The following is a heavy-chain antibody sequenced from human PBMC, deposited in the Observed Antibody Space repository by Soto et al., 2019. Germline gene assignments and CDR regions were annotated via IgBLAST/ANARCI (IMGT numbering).Heavy chain of an antibody. CDR2: IDWDDDK. V-gene: IGHV2-70*11. J-gene: IGHJ3*02. CDR1: GFSLSTSGMC. Sequence: SGPTLVNPTQTLTLTCTFSGFSLSTSGMCVSWIRQPPGKALEWLARIDWDDDKYYRTSLKTRLTISKDTSKNQVVLTMTNMDPVDTATYYCARIHRDRAVAGTNAFDIWGQGTMVTVSS. CDR3: ARIHRDRAVAGTNAFDI. D-gene: IGHD6-19*01.